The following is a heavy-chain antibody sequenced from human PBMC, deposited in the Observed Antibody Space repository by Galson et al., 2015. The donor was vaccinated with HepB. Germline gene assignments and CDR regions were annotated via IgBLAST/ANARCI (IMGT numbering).Heavy chain of an antibody. CDR2: IYHSGST. Sequence: ETLSLTCTVSGGSISSYYWSWIRQPPGKGLEWIGHIYHSGSTDYNPSLKSRVTISLDTSKTQFSLKLSSVTAADTAVYYCAGGGSWPQWSPFDPWGQGTLVTVSS. V-gene: IGHV4-59*08. CDR1: GGSISSYY. CDR3: AGGGSWPQWSPFDP. D-gene: IGHD2-15*01. J-gene: IGHJ5*02.